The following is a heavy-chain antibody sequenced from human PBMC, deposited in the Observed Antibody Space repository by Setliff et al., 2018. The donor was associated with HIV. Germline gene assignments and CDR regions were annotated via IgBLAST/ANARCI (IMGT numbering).Heavy chain of an antibody. CDR1: GFTFSSYS. CDR3: ARALYRVKQQLVHHFFDY. Sequence: GESLKISCAASGFTFSSYSMNWVRQTPGKGLEWISYISSSSNTIYYADSVKGRFTISRDNAKNSLYLQMNSLRAEDTAMYYCARALYRVKQQLVHHFFDYWGQGTLVTVSS. J-gene: IGHJ4*02. CDR2: ISSSSNTI. D-gene: IGHD6-13*01. V-gene: IGHV3-48*01.